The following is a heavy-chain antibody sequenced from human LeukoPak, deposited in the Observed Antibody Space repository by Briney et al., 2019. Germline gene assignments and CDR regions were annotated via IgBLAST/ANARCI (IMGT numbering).Heavy chain of an antibody. Sequence: GGSLRLSCAASGFTFNNYAMNWVRQAPGKGPEWVSAISGSGGSTYYADSVKGRFTISRDNSKNTLYLQMNSLRAEDTAVYYCAKDPRRYSRTGGYFDYWGQGTLVTVSS. CDR2: ISGSGGST. D-gene: IGHD6-13*01. CDR3: AKDPRRYSRTGGYFDY. J-gene: IGHJ4*02. V-gene: IGHV3-23*01. CDR1: GFTFNNYA.